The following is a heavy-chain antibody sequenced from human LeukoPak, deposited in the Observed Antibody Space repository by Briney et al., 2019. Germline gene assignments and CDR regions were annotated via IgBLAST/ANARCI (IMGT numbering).Heavy chain of an antibody. CDR1: GFAFSDFW. D-gene: IGHD2-15*01. Sequence: PGGSLRLSCAASGFAFSDFWMSWVRQAPGEGLEWVANIRHDGNAKNYVPSVRGRFTISRDNAKNSLYLQMNSLPVEDTAVYYCATSHDSAGNDWGQGTLVTVS. V-gene: IGHV3-7*01. J-gene: IGHJ4*02. CDR3: ATSHDSAGND. CDR2: IRHDGNAK.